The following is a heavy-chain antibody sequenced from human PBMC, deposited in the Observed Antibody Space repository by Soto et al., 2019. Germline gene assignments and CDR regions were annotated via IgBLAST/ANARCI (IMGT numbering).Heavy chain of an antibody. Sequence: ASVKVSCKASGYTFTGYYMHWVRQAPGQGLEWMGWINPNSGGTNYAQKFQGRVTMTRDTSISTAYMELSRLRSEDTAVYYCARSARYDYVWGSYRYAYYFDYWGQGTLVTVSS. V-gene: IGHV1-2*02. D-gene: IGHD3-16*02. CDR2: INPNSGGT. J-gene: IGHJ4*02. CDR3: ARSARYDYVWGSYRYAYYFDY. CDR1: GYTFTGYY.